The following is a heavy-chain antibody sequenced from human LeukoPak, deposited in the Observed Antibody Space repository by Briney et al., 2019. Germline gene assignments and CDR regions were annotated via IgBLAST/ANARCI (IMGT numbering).Heavy chain of an antibody. Sequence: SETLSLTCTVSGGSISSGDYYWSWIRQPPGKGLEWIGYIYYSGSTYYNPSLKSRVTISVDTSKNQFSLKLSSVTAADTAVYYCARDPRDNYSSYVGDGYWGQGTLVTVSS. V-gene: IGHV4-30-4*08. D-gene: IGHD4-11*01. J-gene: IGHJ4*02. CDR2: IYYSGST. CDR1: GGSISSGDYY. CDR3: ARDPRDNYSSYVGDGY.